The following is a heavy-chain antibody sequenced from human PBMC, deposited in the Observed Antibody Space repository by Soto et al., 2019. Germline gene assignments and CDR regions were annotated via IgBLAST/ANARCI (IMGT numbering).Heavy chain of an antibody. D-gene: IGHD2-15*01. CDR2: ISSGGGST. Sequence: DEQLVESGGGSLQPGGSLRLSCAASGFSFRNYAMTWVRQSPGKGLEWVSLISSGGGSTTYADSVKGRFTISRDNTQNRLALQMTGLRGEATGLCYCAKLKGGPRRCYGMDAWGQGTMVIVSS. V-gene: IGHV3-23*04. J-gene: IGHJ6*02. CDR3: AKLKGGPRRCYGMDA. CDR1: GFSFRNYA.